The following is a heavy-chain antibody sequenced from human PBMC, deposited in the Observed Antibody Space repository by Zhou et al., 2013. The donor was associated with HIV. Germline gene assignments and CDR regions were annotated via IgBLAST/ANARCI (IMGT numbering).Heavy chain of an antibody. D-gene: IGHD3-10*01. CDR3: ARRGEWTPFDS. V-gene: IGHV3-73*01. J-gene: IGHJ4*02. CDR2: IRTKVNNYAT. CDR1: GFTFSDSA. Sequence: EVQLVESGGGFVQPGGSLELSCAASGFTFSDSAMHWVRQASGKAPEWIGRIRTKVNNYATVYGKSVQGRFTISRDDAKNTAYLQMNSLKAEDTAMYYCARRGEWTPFDSWGQGTLVIVSS.